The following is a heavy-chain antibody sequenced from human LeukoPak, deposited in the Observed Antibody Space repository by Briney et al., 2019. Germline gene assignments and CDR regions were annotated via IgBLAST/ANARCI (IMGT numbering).Heavy chain of an antibody. CDR3: ARGGWPSCGGTLNDY. CDR2: INHSRNT. D-gene: IGHD2-21*01. V-gene: IGHV4-34*01. Sequence: AETLCLTCAVYGVSFRSYYWSWIRQPPGKGLEWVWEINHSRNTKYNPSPKKRVTTSLNTSKNKLSLQQSYWTAADTAVYYCARGGWPSCGGTLNDYWGQGTLVTVSS. J-gene: IGHJ4*02. CDR1: GVSFRSYY.